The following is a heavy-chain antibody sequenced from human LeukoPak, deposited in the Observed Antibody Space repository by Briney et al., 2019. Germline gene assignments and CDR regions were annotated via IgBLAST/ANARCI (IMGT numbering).Heavy chain of an antibody. V-gene: IGHV4-61*02. CDR3: AREAAAGSYYFDY. CDR2: IYTSGST. CDR1: GGSISSSSYY. J-gene: IGHJ4*02. Sequence: QPSETLSLTCTVSGGSISSSSYYWGWIRQPAGKGLKWIGRIYTSGSTNYNPSLKSRVTMSVDTSKNQFSLKLSSVTAADTAVYYCAREAAAGSYYFDYWGQGTLVTVSS. D-gene: IGHD6-13*01.